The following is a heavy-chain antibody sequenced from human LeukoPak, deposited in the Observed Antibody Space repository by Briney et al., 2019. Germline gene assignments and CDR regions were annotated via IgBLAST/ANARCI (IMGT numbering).Heavy chain of an antibody. J-gene: IGHJ4*02. CDR1: GGSISTTSFY. D-gene: IGHD1-26*01. V-gene: IGHV4-39*02. CDR3: ASRIVGTPDYFDY. CDR2: IYFSGTT. Sequence: SETLSLTCTVSGGSISTTSFYWAWIRQPPGKGLEWIGSIYFSGTTHYNPSLKSRVTISVDTSKNNFSLKLTSLTVADTAVYYCASRIVGTPDYFDYWGLGTLVTVSS.